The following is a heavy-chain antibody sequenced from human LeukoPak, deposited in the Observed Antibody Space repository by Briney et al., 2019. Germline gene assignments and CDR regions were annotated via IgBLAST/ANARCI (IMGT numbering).Heavy chain of an antibody. D-gene: IGHD4-17*01. CDR1: GFTFSTHS. CDR3: AKGRNGDNVAEAADI. Sequence: PGGSLRLSCAASGFTFSTHSMVWVRQAPGKGLECVSYISSSSSTIYYADSVKGRFTISRDNSKNTLYLQMNGLRGEDTAVYYCAKGRNGDNVAEAADIWGQGTMVTVSS. V-gene: IGHV3-48*01. CDR2: ISSSSSTI. J-gene: IGHJ3*02.